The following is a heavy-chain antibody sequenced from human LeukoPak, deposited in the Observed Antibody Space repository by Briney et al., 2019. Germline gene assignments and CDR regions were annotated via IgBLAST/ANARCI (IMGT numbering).Heavy chain of an antibody. CDR3: ARDSGVTPGYFDY. J-gene: IGHJ4*02. CDR2: INHSGST. Sequence: SETLSLTCAVYGGSFSGYYWSWIRQPPGKGLEWIGEINHSGSTNYNPSLESRVTISVDTSKNQFSLKLSSVTAADTAVYYCARDSGVTPGYFDYWGQGTLVTVSS. V-gene: IGHV4-34*01. D-gene: IGHD4-23*01. CDR1: GGSFSGYY.